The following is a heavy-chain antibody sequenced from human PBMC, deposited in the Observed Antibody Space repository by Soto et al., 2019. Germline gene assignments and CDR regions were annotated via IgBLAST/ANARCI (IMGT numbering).Heavy chain of an antibody. V-gene: IGHV3-53*01. CDR1: GFTFSSND. Sequence: EVQLVESGGGLIQPGGSLRLSCEASGFTFSSNDMNWVRQAPGKGLEWVSLIWTSGSTAYADSVKGRFTISRDNSKSALYLHMSSLRAEDTAVYYCATRPVFRGAPWGQGTMVTVSS. CDR3: ATRPVFRGAP. J-gene: IGHJ3*01. D-gene: IGHD2-21*01. CDR2: IWTSGST.